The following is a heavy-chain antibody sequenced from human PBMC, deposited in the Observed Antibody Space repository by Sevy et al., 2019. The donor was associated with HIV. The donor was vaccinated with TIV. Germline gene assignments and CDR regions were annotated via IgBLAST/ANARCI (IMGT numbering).Heavy chain of an antibody. CDR3: ARIYDH. J-gene: IGHJ5*02. CDR2: MSYRGAT. Sequence: SETLSLTCSVSGGSIATFGSFWGWIRQPPGKGLEWIGDMSYRGATNYNPSLKSRATISVDTSKSQLSLKLTSLTPADTAVYYCARIYDHWGQGVLVTVSS. V-gene: IGHV4-39*01. CDR1: GGSIATFGSF.